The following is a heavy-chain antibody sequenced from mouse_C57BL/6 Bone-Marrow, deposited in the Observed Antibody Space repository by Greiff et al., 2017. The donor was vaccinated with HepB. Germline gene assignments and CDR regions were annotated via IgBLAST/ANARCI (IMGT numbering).Heavy chain of an antibody. Sequence: DVKLVESGGGLVKPGGSLKLSCAASGFTFSSYAMSWVRQTPAKRLEWVATISDGGSYTYYPDNVKGRFTISRDNAKNNLYLQMSHLKSEDTAMYYCAREEGLPEADWGQGTLVTVSA. CDR1: GFTFSSYA. V-gene: IGHV5-4*01. CDR2: ISDGGSYT. J-gene: IGHJ3*01. D-gene: IGHD2-10*01. CDR3: AREEGLPEAD.